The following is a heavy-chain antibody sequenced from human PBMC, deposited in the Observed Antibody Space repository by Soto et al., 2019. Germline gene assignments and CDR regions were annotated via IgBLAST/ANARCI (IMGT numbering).Heavy chain of an antibody. D-gene: IGHD3-22*01. CDR3: ARHSTGYYYSWFAP. CDR2: IFYNGNT. CDR1: GGSIDSSTYY. Sequence: QLQLQESGPGLVKPSETLSLTCTVSGGSIDSSTYYWGWIRQPPGKGLEWIGSIFYNGNTFYNPSLKSRITLSVDTSKNQFSLKMSSVTAADTDVYYCARHSTGYYYSWFAPWGQGTLVTVSS. J-gene: IGHJ5*02. V-gene: IGHV4-39*01.